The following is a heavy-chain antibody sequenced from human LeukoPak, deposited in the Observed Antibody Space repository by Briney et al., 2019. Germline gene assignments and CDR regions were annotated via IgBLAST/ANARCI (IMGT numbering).Heavy chain of an antibody. J-gene: IGHJ4*02. D-gene: IGHD3-9*01. CDR2: IKSKHDGGTT. V-gene: IGHV3-15*01. CDR3: TASYYDTLAGSSTFDY. Sequence: PGGALRLSCAASGFTFSYACMNWVGQAPAKGLEGVGRIKSKHDGGTTDYAAPEKGRFTISKDDSKPTLYLQMSSLKTEDTAVYYCTASYYDTLAGSSTFDYGGQGTLVTVS. CDR1: GFTFSYAC.